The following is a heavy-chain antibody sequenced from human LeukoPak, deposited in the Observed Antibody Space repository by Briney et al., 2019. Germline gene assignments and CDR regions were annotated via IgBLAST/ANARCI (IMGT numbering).Heavy chain of an antibody. D-gene: IGHD5-24*01. J-gene: IGHJ4*02. CDR1: GGTFSSYA. CDR3: ARDGDGYNQIDY. CDR2: IIPILGIA. Sequence: SVKVSCKASGGTFSSYAISWVRQAPGQGLEWMGRIIPILGIANYAQKFQGRVTITEDKSTSTAYMELSSLRSEDTAVYYCARDGDGYNQIDYWGQGTLVTVSS. V-gene: IGHV1-69*04.